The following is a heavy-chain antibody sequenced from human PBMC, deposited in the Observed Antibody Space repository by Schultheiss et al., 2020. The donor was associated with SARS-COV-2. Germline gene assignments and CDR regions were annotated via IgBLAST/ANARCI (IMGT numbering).Heavy chain of an antibody. D-gene: IGHD2/OR15-2a*01. CDR3: ARALLVDY. CDR2: IYYSGST. V-gene: IGHV4-31*03. CDR1: GGSISSSSYY. Sequence: SETLSLTCTVSGGSISSSSYYWGWIRQHPGKGLEWIGYIYYSGSTYYNPSLKSRVTISVDTSKNQFSLKLSSVTAADTAVYYCARALLVDYWGQGTLVTVSS. J-gene: IGHJ4*02.